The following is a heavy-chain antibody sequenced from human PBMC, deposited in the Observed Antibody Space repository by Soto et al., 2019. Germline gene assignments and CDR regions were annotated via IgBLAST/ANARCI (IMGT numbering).Heavy chain of an antibody. J-gene: IGHJ4*02. Sequence: QVQLQQWGAGLLKPSETLSLTCAVYGGSFSGYYWSWIRQPPGKGLEWIGEINHSGSTNYNPSLKSRVTISVDTSKNQFSLKLSSVTAADTAVYYCARGTGTNLDYWGQGTLVTVSS. CDR3: ARGTGTNLDY. CDR2: INHSGST. D-gene: IGHD1-1*01. V-gene: IGHV4-34*01. CDR1: GGSFSGYY.